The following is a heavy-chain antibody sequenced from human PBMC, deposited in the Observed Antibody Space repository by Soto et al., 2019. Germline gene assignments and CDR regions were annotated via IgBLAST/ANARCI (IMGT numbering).Heavy chain of an antibody. J-gene: IGHJ4*02. CDR2: ISGSGGNT. CDR1: GFTFSSYA. V-gene: IGHV3-23*01. D-gene: IGHD6-6*01. Sequence: GGSLRISCTASGFTFSSYAMSWVRQAPGKGLEWVSAISGSGGNTYYADSVKGRFTISRDNSKNTLYLQMNSLRAEDTAVYYCAKSITARPFDYWGQGALVTVSS. CDR3: AKSITARPFDY.